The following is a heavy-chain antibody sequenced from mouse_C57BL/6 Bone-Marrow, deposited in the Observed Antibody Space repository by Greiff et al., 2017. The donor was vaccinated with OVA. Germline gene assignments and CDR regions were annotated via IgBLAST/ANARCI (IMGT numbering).Heavy chain of an antibody. CDR1: GYAFSSSW. D-gene: IGHD2-10*02. CDR2: IYPGDGDT. CDR3: ARLVWRDY. V-gene: IGHV1-82*01. Sequence: QVQLQQSGPELVKPGASVKISCKASGYAFSSSWMNWVKQRPGKGLEWIGRIYPGDGDTNYNGKFKGKATLTADKSSSTAYMQLSSLTSEDSAVYFCARLVWRDYWGQGTTLTVSS. J-gene: IGHJ2*01.